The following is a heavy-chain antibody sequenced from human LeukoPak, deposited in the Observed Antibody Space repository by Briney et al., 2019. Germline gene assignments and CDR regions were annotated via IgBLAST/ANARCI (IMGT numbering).Heavy chain of an antibody. CDR1: GFTFSSYE. Sequence: PGGSLRLSCAASGFTFSSYELNWVRQAPGKGLEWVSYISSSGSTIYYADSVKGRFTISRDNAKNSLYLQMNSLRAEDTAVYYCARTVGTLDYWGQGTLVTVSS. CDR2: ISSSGSTI. CDR3: ARTVGTLDY. D-gene: IGHD1-1*01. V-gene: IGHV3-48*03. J-gene: IGHJ4*02.